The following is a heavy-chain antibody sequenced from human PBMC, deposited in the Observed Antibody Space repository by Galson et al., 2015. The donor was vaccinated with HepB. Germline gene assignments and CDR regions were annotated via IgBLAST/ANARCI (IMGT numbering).Heavy chain of an antibody. J-gene: IGHJ4*02. V-gene: IGHV3-66*01. CDR1: GFTFNNAW. CDR2: IYSGGNT. CDR3: ARGRNYYDSTGSYDH. D-gene: IGHD3-22*01. Sequence: SLRLSCAASGFTFNNAWMNWVRQAPGKGLEWVSVIYSGGNTYYADSVNGRFTISRDNSKNTLYLQMNSPRVEDTAVYYCARGRNYYDSTGSYDHWGQGTLVTVSS.